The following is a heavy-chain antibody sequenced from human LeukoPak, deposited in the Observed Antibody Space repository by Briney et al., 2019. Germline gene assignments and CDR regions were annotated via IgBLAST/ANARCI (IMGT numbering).Heavy chain of an antibody. D-gene: IGHD3-16*02. Sequence: PGGSLRLSCAVSGFTFSSYGMHWVRQAPGKGLEWVAVISYDGINKYYADSVKGRFTISRDNAKNSLYLQMNSLRAEDTAVYYCASPRDDYVWGSYRPLDYWGQGTLVTVSS. CDR2: ISYDGINK. CDR1: GFTFSSYG. J-gene: IGHJ4*02. V-gene: IGHV3-30*03. CDR3: ASPRDDYVWGSYRPLDY.